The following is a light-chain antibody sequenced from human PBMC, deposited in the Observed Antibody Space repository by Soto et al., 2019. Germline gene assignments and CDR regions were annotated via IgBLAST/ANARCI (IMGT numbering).Light chain of an antibody. Sequence: QSALTQPASVSGSPGQSITISCTGTSSDVGDYNYVSWYKQHPGKAPKLMIFDVSNRPSGVSNRFSGSKSGNTDSLTISGLQAEDEADYYCSSYTSSSTRVFGTGTKVTVL. CDR2: DVS. CDR3: SSYTSSSTRV. V-gene: IGLV2-14*01. CDR1: SSDVGDYNY. J-gene: IGLJ1*01.